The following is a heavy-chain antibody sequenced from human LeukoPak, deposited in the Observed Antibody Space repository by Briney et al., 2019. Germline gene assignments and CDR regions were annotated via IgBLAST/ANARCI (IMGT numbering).Heavy chain of an antibody. Sequence: GGSLRLSCAASGFTFSSYGMHWARQAPGKGLEWVAVIWYDGSNKYYADSVKGRFTISRDNSKNTLYLQMNSLRAEDTAVYYCARLDGSSRGDYWGQGTLVTVSS. CDR3: ARLDGSSRGDY. J-gene: IGHJ4*02. D-gene: IGHD6-13*01. V-gene: IGHV3-33*01. CDR1: GFTFSSYG. CDR2: IWYDGSNK.